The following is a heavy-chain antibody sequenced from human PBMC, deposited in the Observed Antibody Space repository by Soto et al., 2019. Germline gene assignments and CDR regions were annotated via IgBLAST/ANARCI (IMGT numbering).Heavy chain of an antibody. D-gene: IGHD2-2*01. CDR3: VKSVDCRSTSGYRPFDS. V-gene: IGHV3-9*01. J-gene: IGHJ4*02. Sequence: PGGSLRLSCAASGFTFYEYPLHWVRQAPGKGLEWVSGISWDSGSMVYADSVKGRFTVSRDSARNSLYLEMNSLRDEDTAFYYCVKSVDCRSTSGYRPFDSWGQGTLVTVSS. CDR2: ISWDSGSM. CDR1: GFTFYEYP.